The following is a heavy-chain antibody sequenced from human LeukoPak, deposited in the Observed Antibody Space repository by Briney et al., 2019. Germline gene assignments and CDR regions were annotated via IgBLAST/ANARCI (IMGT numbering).Heavy chain of an antibody. D-gene: IGHD4-17*01. Sequence: SLRLSCTASGFTFDDYAMHWVRQAPGKGLEGVSSISWDSDTIGYADSVKGRFTISRDHAKNSLYLQMNSLRAEDTALYCCAKIGDYGDLVGYFQHWGQGTLVTVSS. J-gene: IGHJ1*01. CDR3: AKIGDYGDLVGYFQH. CDR2: ISWDSDTI. CDR1: GFTFDDYA. V-gene: IGHV3-9*01.